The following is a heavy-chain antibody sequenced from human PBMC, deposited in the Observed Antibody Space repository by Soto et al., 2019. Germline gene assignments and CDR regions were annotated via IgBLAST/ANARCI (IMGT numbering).Heavy chain of an antibody. CDR3: ARDRRFVAAAGIGWFDP. J-gene: IGHJ5*02. CDR2: INSDGSST. D-gene: IGHD6-13*01. Sequence: GGSLRLSCAASGFTFSSYWMHWVRQAPGKGLVWVSRINSDGSSTSYADSVKGRFTISRDNAKNTLYLQMNSLRAEDTAVYYCARDRRFVAAAGIGWFDPWGQGTLVTVSS. CDR1: GFTFSSYW. V-gene: IGHV3-74*01.